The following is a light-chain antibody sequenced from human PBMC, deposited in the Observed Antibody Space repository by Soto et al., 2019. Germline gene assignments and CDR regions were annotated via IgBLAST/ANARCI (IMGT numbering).Light chain of an antibody. V-gene: IGKV3-20*01. J-gene: IGKJ1*01. CDR1: QSVSSNF. Sequence: EILLTQSPGTLSLSPGERATLSCRASQSVSSNFLAWYQQKPGQAPRLLVYGASNRASGIPDRFSGSGSGTDFTLTISRLETEDFAVFYCQQYVSSPWTFGPGTRWIS. CDR3: QQYVSSPWT. CDR2: GAS.